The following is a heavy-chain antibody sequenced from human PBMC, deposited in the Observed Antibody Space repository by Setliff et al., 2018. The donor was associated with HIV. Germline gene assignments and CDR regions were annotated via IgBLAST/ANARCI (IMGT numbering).Heavy chain of an antibody. J-gene: IGHJ4*02. CDR1: GVSVGSGDYY. CDR2: IFHSGDT. V-gene: IGHV4-31*03. Sequence: PSETLSLTCSVSGVSVGSGDYYWHWIRQHPEKALEWIGYIFHSGDTYYNPSLKNRISMSVDTSKNQFSLELTSLTAADTAVYYCATRPRIAARPFDYWGQGMLVTVSS. CDR3: ATRPRIAARPFDY. D-gene: IGHD6-6*01.